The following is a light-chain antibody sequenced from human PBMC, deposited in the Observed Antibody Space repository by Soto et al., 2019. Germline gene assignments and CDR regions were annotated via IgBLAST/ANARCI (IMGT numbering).Light chain of an antibody. CDR3: QQYGSAPYT. CDR1: QTVGSSY. J-gene: IGKJ2*01. CDR2: AAY. V-gene: IGKV3-20*01. Sequence: EIVLTQSPGTLSLSPGERATLSCRASQTVGSSYFGWYQQKPGQAPRLLIYAAYSRATGIPDRFSGSGSGTDFTLTIDSLEPEDYAVYFCQQYGSAPYTFGQGTRVDIK.